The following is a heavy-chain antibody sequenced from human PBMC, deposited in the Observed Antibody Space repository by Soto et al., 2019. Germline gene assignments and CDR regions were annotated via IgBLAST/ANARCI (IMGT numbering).Heavy chain of an antibody. Sequence: GGSLRLSCTASGFTFSDSWMTWVRQAPGKGLEWVARIKPDESEKKYADSVKGRFSISRDNAKNSMYLQMDSLRGEDTAVYYCVRGGSNYDSWGQGTLVTVSS. J-gene: IGHJ5*02. V-gene: IGHV3-7*01. CDR3: VRGGSNYDS. D-gene: IGHD4-4*01. CDR2: IKPDESEK. CDR1: GFTFSDSW.